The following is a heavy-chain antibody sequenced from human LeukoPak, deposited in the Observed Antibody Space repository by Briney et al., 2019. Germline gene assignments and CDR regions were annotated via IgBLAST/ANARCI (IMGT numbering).Heavy chain of an antibody. CDR2: IYHSGST. D-gene: IGHD6-6*01. CDR3: ARRSFYSSSSGFAY. V-gene: IGHV4-38-2*01. Sequence: SETLSLTCAVSGSSISSGYYLGWIRQPPGKGLEWVGRIYHSGSTYYNPSLRSRLIISVDTSKTQFSLRLSSVTASDTAVYYCARRSFYSSSSGFAYWGQGTLVTVSS. CDR1: GSSISSGYY. J-gene: IGHJ4*02.